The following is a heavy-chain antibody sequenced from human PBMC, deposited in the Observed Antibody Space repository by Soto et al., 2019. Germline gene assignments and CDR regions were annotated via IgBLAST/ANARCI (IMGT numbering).Heavy chain of an antibody. CDR1: GFSLSNARMG. CDR3: ARISVEPTRYYYYYYGMDV. V-gene: IGHV2-26*01. J-gene: IGHJ6*02. Sequence: QVTWKESGPVLVKPTETLTLTCTVSGFSLSNARMGVSWIRQPPGKALEWLAHIFSNDEKSYSTSLKSRLTISMDTSKSQVVLTMTNMDPVDTATYYCARISVEPTRYYYYYYGMDVWGQGTTVTVSS. CDR2: IFSNDEK. D-gene: IGHD1-1*01.